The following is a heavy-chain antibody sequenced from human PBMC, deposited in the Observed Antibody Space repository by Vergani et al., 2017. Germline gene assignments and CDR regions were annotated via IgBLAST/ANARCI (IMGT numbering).Heavy chain of an antibody. V-gene: IGHV3-7*03. Sequence: EVLLVESGGDLVQPGGSLRLSCEASGFNFQIYWMGWVRQTAEKGLEWVANIKQDGSEDYYVDSVKGRFTITRDNAKNTVFLQMHSLRAEDTAIYYCVKEKIDWGSYFFDSWGHGVLVTVSS. CDR2: IKQDGSED. J-gene: IGHJ4*01. CDR3: VKEKIDWGSYFFDS. CDR1: GFNFQIYW. D-gene: IGHD7-27*01.